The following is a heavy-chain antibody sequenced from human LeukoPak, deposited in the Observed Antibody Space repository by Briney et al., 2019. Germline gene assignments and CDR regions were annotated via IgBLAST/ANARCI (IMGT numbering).Heavy chain of an antibody. D-gene: IGHD6-13*01. Sequence: GGSLRLSCAASGFTFSDYYMSWIRQAPGKGLGWVSYISSSSSYTNYADSVKGRFTISRDNAKNSLYLQMNSLRAEDTAVYYCARAGSSPFDYWGQGTLVAVSS. CDR2: ISSSSSYT. CDR1: GFTFSDYY. J-gene: IGHJ4*02. CDR3: ARAGSSPFDY. V-gene: IGHV3-11*06.